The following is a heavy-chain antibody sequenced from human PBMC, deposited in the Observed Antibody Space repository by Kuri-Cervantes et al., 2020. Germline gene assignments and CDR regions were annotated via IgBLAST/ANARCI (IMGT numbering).Heavy chain of an antibody. V-gene: IGHV1-3*01. CDR1: VYTFTSYA. CDR2: INAGNGNT. J-gene: IGHJ2*01. D-gene: IGHD3-10*01. CDR3: ASGAGAMVRGVIPWYFDL. Sequence: ASVKVSCKASVYTFTSYATHWARQAPGQRLEWMGWINAGNGNTKYSQKFQGRVTITRDTSASTAYMELSSLRSDDTAVYYCASGAGAMVRGVIPWYFDLWGRGTLVTVSS.